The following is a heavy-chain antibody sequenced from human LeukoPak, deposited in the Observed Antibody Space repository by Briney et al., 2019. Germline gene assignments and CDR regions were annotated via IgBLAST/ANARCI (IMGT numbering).Heavy chain of an antibody. V-gene: IGHV3-23*01. CDR2: ISASGDTT. J-gene: IGHJ4*02. Sequence: GGSLRLSCAASGITFTTYAMSWVRQAPGMGLEWVSTISASGDTTYYADSVKGRFTISRDNSKNTLYLQMNSLRAEDTAVYYCAKAFRSRFLGGKRAYYFDYWSQGTLVTVSS. CDR1: GITFTTYA. D-gene: IGHD3-16*01. CDR3: AKAFRSRFLGGKRAYYFDY.